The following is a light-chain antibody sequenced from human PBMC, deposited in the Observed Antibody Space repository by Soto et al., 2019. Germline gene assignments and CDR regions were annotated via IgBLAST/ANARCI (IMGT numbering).Light chain of an antibody. CDR1: SSDVGLYNL. CDR2: EVR. J-gene: IGLJ2*01. Sequence: QSALTQPASVSGSPGQSITISCTGTSSDVGLYNLVSWYQQPPGKAPKLMIYEVRKRPSGVSNRFSASKSGNTASLTISGLQAEDEADYYCGSYASSRTLVFGGGTQLTVL. CDR3: GSYASSRTLV. V-gene: IGLV2-23*02.